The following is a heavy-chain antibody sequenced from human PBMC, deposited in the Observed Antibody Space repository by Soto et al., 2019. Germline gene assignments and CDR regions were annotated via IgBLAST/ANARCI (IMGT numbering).Heavy chain of an antibody. CDR1: GFTFKNYA. J-gene: IGHJ4*02. CDR3: AKDSDNLLWCTRFDY. V-gene: IGHV3-23*01. CDR2: ISSSGSGGST. Sequence: EVQLLESGGGLVQPGGSLRLSCAASGFTFKNYAMSWVRQAPGKGREWVSAISSSGSGGSTTNADSVKGRFTISRDKPNKPPHLQMTGLSAEATAVYYCAKDSDNLLWCTRFDYWGQGTLVAVSS. D-gene: IGHD2-2*01.